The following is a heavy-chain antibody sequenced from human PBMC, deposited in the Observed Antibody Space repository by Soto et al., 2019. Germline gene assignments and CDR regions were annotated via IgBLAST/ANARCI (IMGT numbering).Heavy chain of an antibody. J-gene: IGHJ4*02. V-gene: IGHV4-61*01. CDR2: VYYSGTT. CDR3: ARTTAVPNSLRSRYFFDY. Sequence: SETLSLTCSVSGGSVSDKTYYWSWIRQPPGKRLEWIGYVYYSGTTNYNPSLKSRVTVSVDLSKNQFSLRLSSVTTADTALYYCARTTAVPNSLRSRYFFDYWGQGTLVTVSS. D-gene: IGHD4-17*01. CDR1: GGSVSDKTYY.